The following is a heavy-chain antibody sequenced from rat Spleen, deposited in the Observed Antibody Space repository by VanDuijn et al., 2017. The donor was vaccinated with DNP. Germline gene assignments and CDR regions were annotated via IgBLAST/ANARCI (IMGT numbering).Heavy chain of an antibody. CDR2: IHTGCGDT. D-gene: IGHD3-2*01. J-gene: IGHJ1*01. CDR3: ARWGTIYWSFDV. V-gene: IGHV1-43*01. CDR1: GYTFTSYY. Sequence: QVQLQQSGAELAKPGSSVKTSCKASGYTFTSYYIAWIKRTTGQGLEYVGYIHTGCGDTTYNEKFKGRATLTLDKSSSPPLMQPRSLTPADSDVDYCARWGTIYWSFDVWGPGTMVTVSS.